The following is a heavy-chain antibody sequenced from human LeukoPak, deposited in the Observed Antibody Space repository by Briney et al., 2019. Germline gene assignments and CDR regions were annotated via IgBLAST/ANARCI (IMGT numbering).Heavy chain of an antibody. V-gene: IGHV3-48*03. CDR3: ARGESYYDSSGYSSPPDY. Sequence: GGSLRLSCAASGFTFSSYEMNWVRQAPGKGLEWVSYISSSGSTIYYADSVKGRFTISRDNAKNSLYLQMNSLRAEDTAVYYCARGESYYDSSGYSSPPDYWGQGTLVTVSS. D-gene: IGHD3-22*01. CDR1: GFTFSSYE. CDR2: ISSSGSTI. J-gene: IGHJ4*02.